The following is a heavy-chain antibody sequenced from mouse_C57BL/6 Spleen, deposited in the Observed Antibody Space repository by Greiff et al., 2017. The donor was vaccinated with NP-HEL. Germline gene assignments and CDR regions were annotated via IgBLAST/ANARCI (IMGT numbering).Heavy chain of an antibody. J-gene: IGHJ4*01. CDR3: ARWLLPLDY. Sequence: VQLQQPGAELVMPGASVKLSCKASGYTFTSYWMHWVKQRPGQGLEWIGEIDPSDSYTNYNQKFKGKSTLTVDKSSSTAYMQLSSLTSEDSAVYYCARWLLPLDYWGQGTSVTVSS. D-gene: IGHD2-3*01. V-gene: IGHV1-69*01. CDR2: IDPSDSYT. CDR1: GYTFTSYW.